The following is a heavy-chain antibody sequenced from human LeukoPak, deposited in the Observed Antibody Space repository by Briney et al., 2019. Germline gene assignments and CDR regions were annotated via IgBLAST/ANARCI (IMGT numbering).Heavy chain of an antibody. J-gene: IGHJ4*02. CDR3: ARGLYYYDSSGYYSY. D-gene: IGHD3-22*01. CDR2: INHSGST. V-gene: IGHV4-34*01. Sequence: SETLSLTCAVYGGSFSGYYWSWIRQPPGKGLEWIGEINHSGSTNYNPSLKSRVIISVDTSKNQFSLKLSSVTAADTAVYYCARGLYYYDSSGYYSYWGQGTLVTVSS. CDR1: GGSFSGYY.